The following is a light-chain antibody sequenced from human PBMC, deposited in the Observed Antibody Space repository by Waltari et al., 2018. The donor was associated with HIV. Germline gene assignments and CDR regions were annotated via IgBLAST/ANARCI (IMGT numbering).Light chain of an antibody. Sequence: DIQMTQSPSALSASVGDTVTFTCRASDTISEWLAWYQQKPGKAPSLLIYQASTLERGVPSRFSGGGSGTEFTLTITSLQPDDFATYYCQHYSSSSGTFGQGTKLEIK. J-gene: IGKJ2*01. CDR2: QAS. V-gene: IGKV1-5*03. CDR1: DTISEW. CDR3: QHYSSSSGT.